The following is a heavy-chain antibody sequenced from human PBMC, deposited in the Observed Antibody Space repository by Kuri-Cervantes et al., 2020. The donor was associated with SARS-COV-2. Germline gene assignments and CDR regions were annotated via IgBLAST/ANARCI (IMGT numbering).Heavy chain of an antibody. V-gene: IGHV3-48*04. Sequence: GESLKISCAASGFTFSSYSMNWVRQAPGKGLEWVSYISSSGSTIYYADSVKGRFTISRDNAKNSLYLQMNSLRAEDTAVYYCARAPDTYYYYYYMDVWGKGTTVTVSS. CDR1: GFTFSSYS. CDR2: ISSSGSTI. CDR3: ARAPDTYYYYYYMDV. J-gene: IGHJ6*03.